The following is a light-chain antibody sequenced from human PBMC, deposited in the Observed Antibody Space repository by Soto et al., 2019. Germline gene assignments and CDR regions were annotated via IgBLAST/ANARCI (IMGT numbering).Light chain of an antibody. J-gene: IGKJ5*01. CDR1: QSVPTF. V-gene: IGKV3-11*01. CDR3: QQRSSWPIT. CDR2: DAS. Sequence: IVLTQSPATLSLSPGERATLSCRASQSVPTFLAWYLQRPGQAPRLLIFDASKRAAGVPARFSGSGSGTDFTLTISILEPEDFAVYYCQQRSSWPITFGQGTRLEIK.